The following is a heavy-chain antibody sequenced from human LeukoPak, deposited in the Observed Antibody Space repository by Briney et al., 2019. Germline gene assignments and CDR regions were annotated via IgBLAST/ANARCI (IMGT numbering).Heavy chain of an antibody. D-gene: IGHD7-27*01. CDR3: ARGPPNWGYDY. V-gene: IGHV1-8*01. J-gene: IGHJ4*02. Sequence: GASVRVSCKTSGYTFTNLDINWLRQAPGQGLEWMGWMSPNSGDTGYAQKFQDRVTMTRNTSISTAYMELSSLRSDDTAVYYCARGPPNWGYDYWGPGTLVTVSS. CDR1: GYTFTNLD. CDR2: MSPNSGDT.